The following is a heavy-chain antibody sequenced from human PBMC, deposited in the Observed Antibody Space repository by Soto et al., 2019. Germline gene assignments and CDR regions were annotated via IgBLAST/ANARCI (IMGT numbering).Heavy chain of an antibody. CDR2: IFPADSDT. D-gene: IGHD2-15*01. CDR3: ASSVVVPSTMNYFDY. CDR1: GYSFSNFW. J-gene: IGHJ4*02. Sequence: GEPMKISWKGAGYSFSNFWVAWVRQIPGKGLEWMGIIFPADSDTKYSPSFQGQVTISADKSISTAYLQWSSLKASDTAMYYCASSVVVPSTMNYFDYWGQRSLVTVPS. V-gene: IGHV5-51*01.